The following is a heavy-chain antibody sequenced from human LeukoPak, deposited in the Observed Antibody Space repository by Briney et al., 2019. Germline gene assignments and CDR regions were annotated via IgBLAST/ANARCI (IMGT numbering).Heavy chain of an antibody. CDR1: GGTFSSYA. J-gene: IGHJ3*02. CDR3: ARTDYDFWSGNTGGAFDI. Sequence: SVKVSCKASGGTFSSYAISWVRQAPGQGLEWMGRIIPIFGTANYAQKFQGRVTIITDESTSTAYMELSSLRSEDTAVYYCARTDYDFWSGNTGGAFDIWGQGTMVTVSS. D-gene: IGHD3-3*01. CDR2: IIPIFGTA. V-gene: IGHV1-69*05.